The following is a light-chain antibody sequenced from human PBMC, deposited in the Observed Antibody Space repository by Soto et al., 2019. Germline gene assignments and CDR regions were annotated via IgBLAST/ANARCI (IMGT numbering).Light chain of an antibody. J-gene: IGLJ1*01. V-gene: IGLV2-8*01. Sequence: QAVVTQPPSASGSPGQSVTISCTGTSSDIGVYNYVSWYQQHPGKAPKLMLYEVSKRPSGVPDRFSGSKSGNTASLTVSGLQAEDEADYYCSSYAGSNNLYVFGTGTKVTVL. CDR1: SSDIGVYNY. CDR3: SSYAGSNNLYV. CDR2: EVS.